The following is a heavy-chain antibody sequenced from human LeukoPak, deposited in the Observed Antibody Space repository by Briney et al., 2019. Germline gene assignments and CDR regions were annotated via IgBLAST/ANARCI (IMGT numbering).Heavy chain of an antibody. V-gene: IGHV4-30-4*01. J-gene: IGHJ3*02. D-gene: IGHD1-26*01. CDR1: GGSISSGDYY. CDR3: ARWSYRGYAFDI. Sequence: ESSETLSLTCTVSGGSISSGDYYWSWIRQPPGKGLEWIGYIYYSGSTYYNPSLKSRVTISVDTSKNQFSLKLSSVTAADTAVYYCARWSYRGYAFDIWGQGTMVTVSS. CDR2: IYYSGST.